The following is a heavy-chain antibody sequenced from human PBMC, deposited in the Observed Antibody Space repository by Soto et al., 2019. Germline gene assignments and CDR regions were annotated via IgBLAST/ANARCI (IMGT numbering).Heavy chain of an antibody. V-gene: IGHV3-33*01. CDR1: GFTFSSYG. CDR3: ARDDYSSPDY. D-gene: IGHD2-2*01. J-gene: IGHJ4*02. Sequence: GRSLRLCCAASGFTFSSYGMHGVRQAPGKGLEWVAVIWYDGSNKYYADSVKGRFTISRDNSKNTLYLQMNSLRAEDTAVYYCARDDYSSPDYWGQGTLVTVSS. CDR2: IWYDGSNK.